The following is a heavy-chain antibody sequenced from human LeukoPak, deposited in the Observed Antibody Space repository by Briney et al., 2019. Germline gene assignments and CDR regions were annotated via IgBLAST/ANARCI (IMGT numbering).Heavy chain of an antibody. CDR2: ISAYNGNT. D-gene: IGHD3-9*01. V-gene: IGHV1-18*04. Sequence: ASVKVSCKASGYTFTSYGISWVRQAPGQGLEWMGWISAYNGNTNYAQKLQGRVTMTTDTSTSTAYMELRSLRSDDTAVYYCARSYDTLTGPGDFQHWGQGTLVTVSS. J-gene: IGHJ1*01. CDR1: GYTFTSYG. CDR3: ARSYDTLTGPGDFQH.